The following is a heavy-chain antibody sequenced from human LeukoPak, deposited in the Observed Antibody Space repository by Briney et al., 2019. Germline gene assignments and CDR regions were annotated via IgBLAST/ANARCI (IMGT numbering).Heavy chain of an antibody. CDR3: ARHYRPGRGSYYFDY. CDR2: INPNSGGT. Sequence: ASVKVSCKASGYTFTGYYMHWVRQAPGQGLEWMGWINPNSGGTNYAQKFQGRVTMTRDTSISTAYMELSRLRSDDTAVYYCARHYRPGRGSYYFDYWGQGTLVTVSS. D-gene: IGHD3-10*01. J-gene: IGHJ4*02. V-gene: IGHV1-2*02. CDR1: GYTFTGYY.